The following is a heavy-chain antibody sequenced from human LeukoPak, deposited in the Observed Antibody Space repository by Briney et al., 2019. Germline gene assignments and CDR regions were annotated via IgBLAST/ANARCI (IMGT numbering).Heavy chain of an antibody. D-gene: IGHD5-18*01. Sequence: PSETLSLTCTVSGASISTYYWNWIRQPPGKGLQWIGCMYSSGSTNYNPSLKSRVTMSVDTSKNQFSLTLTSVTAADTAVYYCARVRYGQAGFDYWGQGTLVTVSS. CDR2: MYSSGST. J-gene: IGHJ4*02. V-gene: IGHV4-59*08. CDR1: GASISTYY. CDR3: ARVRYGQAGFDY.